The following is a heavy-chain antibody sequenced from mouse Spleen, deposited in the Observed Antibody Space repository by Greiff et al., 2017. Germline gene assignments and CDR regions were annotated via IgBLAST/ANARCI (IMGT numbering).Heavy chain of an antibody. CDR2: IWSGGST. Sequence: VQLVESGPGLVQPSQSLSITCTVSGFSLTSYGVHWVRQSPGKGLEWLGVIWSGGSTDYNAAFISRLSISKDNSKSQVFFKMNSLQADDTTINYCGTKEEVVGYYAMDYWGQGTSVTVSS. J-gene: IGHJ4*01. D-gene: IGHD1-1*01. V-gene: IGHV2-2*01. CDR3: GTKEEVVGYYAMDY. CDR1: GFSLTSYG.